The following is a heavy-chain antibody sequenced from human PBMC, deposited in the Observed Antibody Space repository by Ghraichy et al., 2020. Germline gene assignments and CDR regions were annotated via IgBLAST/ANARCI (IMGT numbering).Heavy chain of an antibody. J-gene: IGHJ3*02. D-gene: IGHD3-22*01. CDR3: AKDRKDSSGYYVGGPDAFDI. CDR1: GFTFSSYA. Sequence: GGSLRLSCAASGFTFSSYAMSWVRQAPGKGLEWVSAISGSGGSTYYADSVKGRFTISRDNSKNTLYLQMNSLRAEDTAVYYCAKDRKDSSGYYVGGPDAFDIWGQGTMVTVSS. V-gene: IGHV3-23*01. CDR2: ISGSGGST.